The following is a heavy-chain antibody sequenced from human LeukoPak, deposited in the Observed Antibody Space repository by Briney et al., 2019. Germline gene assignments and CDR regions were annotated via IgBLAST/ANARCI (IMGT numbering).Heavy chain of an antibody. J-gene: IGHJ4*02. D-gene: IGHD1-26*01. CDR3: ATKVGGGGYFDY. Sequence: GGSLRLSCAASGFTFSSYEMNWVRQAPGKGLEWVSYISSSGSTIYYADSVKGRFTISRDNSKNSLYLQMNSLRAEDTAVYYCATKVGGGGYFDYWGKGTLVTVSS. CDR2: ISSSGSTI. V-gene: IGHV3-48*03. CDR1: GFTFSSYE.